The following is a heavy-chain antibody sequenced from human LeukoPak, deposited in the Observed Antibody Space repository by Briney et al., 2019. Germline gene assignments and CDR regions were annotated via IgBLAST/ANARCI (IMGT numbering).Heavy chain of an antibody. CDR2: ISSSGSTI. V-gene: IGHV3-48*03. J-gene: IGHJ4*02. Sequence: GGSLRLSCAASGFTFSSYEMNWVHQAPGKGLEWVSYISSSGSTIYYADSVKGRFTISRDNAKNSLYLQMNSLRAEDTAVYYCARGYYDSSGYYRGGGYWGQGTLVTVSS. D-gene: IGHD3-22*01. CDR3: ARGYYDSSGYYRGGGY. CDR1: GFTFSSYE.